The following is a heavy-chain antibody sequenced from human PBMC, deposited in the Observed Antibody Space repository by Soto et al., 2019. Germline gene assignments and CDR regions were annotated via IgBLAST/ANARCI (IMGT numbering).Heavy chain of an antibody. D-gene: IGHD3-3*01. CDR2: IYPGDSDT. CDR1: GSSFTNFW. V-gene: IGHV5-51*01. J-gene: IGHJ3*01. CDR3: ASRLANEWYS. Sequence: PGESLKISCKGSGSSFTNFWIAWVRQMPGKGLEWMGIIYPGDSDTRYSPSFRGQVTMSADKSISTAYLQWSSLKASDTAMYYCASRLANEWYSWGQGTMVTVSS.